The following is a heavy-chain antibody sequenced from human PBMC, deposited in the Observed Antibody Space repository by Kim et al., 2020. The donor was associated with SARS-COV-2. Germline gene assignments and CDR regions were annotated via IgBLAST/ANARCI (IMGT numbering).Heavy chain of an antibody. V-gene: IGHV3-66*02. J-gene: IGHJ4*02. CDR2: IYSGGST. Sequence: GGSLRLSCAASGFTVSSNYMSWVRQAPGKGLEWVSVIYSGGSTYYADSVKGRFTISRDNSKNTLYLQMNSLRAEDTAVYYCARDYYDSSGYSTNFDYWGQGTLVTVSS. CDR3: ARDYYDSSGYSTNFDY. CDR1: GFTVSSNY. D-gene: IGHD3-22*01.